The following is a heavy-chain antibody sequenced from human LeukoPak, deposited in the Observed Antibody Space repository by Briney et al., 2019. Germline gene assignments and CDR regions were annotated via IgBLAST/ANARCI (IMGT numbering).Heavy chain of an antibody. V-gene: IGHV1-2*02. D-gene: IGHD5-18*01. J-gene: IGHJ4*02. CDR2: INHNNGGT. CDR1: GYTFTGDY. CDR3: ASGYKYGPPF. Sequence: ASVTDSCKASGYTFTGDYIHWVRQAPGQGREWMGWINHNNGGTNYAQKFQGRVTMTRDTSISTAYMELSSLRSDDTAVYYCASGYKYGPPFWGQGTVVPVSS.